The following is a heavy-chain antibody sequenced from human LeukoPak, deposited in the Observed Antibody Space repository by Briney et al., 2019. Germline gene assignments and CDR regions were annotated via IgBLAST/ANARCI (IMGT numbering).Heavy chain of an antibody. D-gene: IGHD3-10*01. CDR1: GFTFSAFW. J-gene: IGHJ4*02. CDR3: AREGPGLWFGELLNYFDY. Sequence: GGSLRLSCAASGFTFSAFWMHWVRQAPGKGLVWVSRINSDDSRTTYADSVKGRFTISRDNAKNSLYLQMNSLRAEDTAVYYCAREGPGLWFGELLNYFDYWGQGTLVTVSS. CDR2: INSDDSRT. V-gene: IGHV3-74*01.